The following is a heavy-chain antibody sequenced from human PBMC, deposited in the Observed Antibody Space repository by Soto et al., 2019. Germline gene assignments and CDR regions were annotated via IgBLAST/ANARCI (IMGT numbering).Heavy chain of an antibody. CDR1: GSSFSGYY. V-gene: IGHV4-34*01. CDR2: INHSGTI. J-gene: IGHJ6*02. Sequence: KAXETLTLSSAVYGSSFSGYYWTWIRQLPGKGLEWIGEINHSGTINFNPSLKSRLTISLDTSKKQFSLKLSSVTDADTAAYYCARADRTLVTSYSLDVWGQGPTVTVSS. D-gene: IGHD2-21*02. CDR3: ARADRTLVTSYSLDV.